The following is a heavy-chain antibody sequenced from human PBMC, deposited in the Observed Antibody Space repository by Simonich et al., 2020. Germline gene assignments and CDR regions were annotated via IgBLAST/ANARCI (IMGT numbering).Heavy chain of an antibody. D-gene: IGHD7-27*01. CDR2: IKQDGSEK. CDR3: ARDGLGTAYYYYMDV. CDR1: GFTFSSYW. J-gene: IGHJ6*03. Sequence: EVQLVESGGGLVQPGGSLRLSCAASGFTFSSYWMSWVRQAPGKWLEGESNIKQDGSEKYYVDSLKGRFTISRDNAKNSLYLQMNSLRAEDTAVYYCARDGLGTAYYYYMDVWGKGTTVTVSS. V-gene: IGHV3-7*01.